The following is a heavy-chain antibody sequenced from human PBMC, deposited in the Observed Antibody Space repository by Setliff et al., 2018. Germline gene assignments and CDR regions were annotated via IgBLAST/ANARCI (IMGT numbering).Heavy chain of an antibody. CDR2: IYPGDSDT. CDR1: GYDFSTYW. D-gene: IGHD2-2*01. Sequence: GESLKISCKGSGYDFSTYWIGWVRQMPGKGLEWMGIIYPGDSDTRYSPSFQGQVTISVDKSMSTTYLQWNSLKASDTAIYYCARPIESSRWHPFDSWGQGTLVTVSS. J-gene: IGHJ5*01. V-gene: IGHV5-51*01. CDR3: ARPIESSRWHPFDS.